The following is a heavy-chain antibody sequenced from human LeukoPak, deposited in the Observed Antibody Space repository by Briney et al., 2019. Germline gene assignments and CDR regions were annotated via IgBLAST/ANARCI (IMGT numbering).Heavy chain of an antibody. Sequence: ASVKVSCKASGYTFTSYYMHWVRQAPGQGLAWMGIINPSGGSTSYAQKFQGRVTMTRDTSTSTVYMELSSLRSEDTAVYYCARGRYDFWSGYYTGMSFHYGLDVWGQGTTVTVSS. J-gene: IGHJ6*02. CDR1: GYTFTSYY. CDR3: ARGRYDFWSGYYTGMSFHYGLDV. CDR2: INPSGGST. V-gene: IGHV1-46*01. D-gene: IGHD3-3*01.